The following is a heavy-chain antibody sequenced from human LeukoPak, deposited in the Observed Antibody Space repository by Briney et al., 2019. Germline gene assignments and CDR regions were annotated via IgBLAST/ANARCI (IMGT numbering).Heavy chain of an antibody. J-gene: IGHJ4*02. CDR2: IYHSGST. D-gene: IGHD4-17*01. V-gene: IGHV4-4*02. CDR3: ASPGGTVTTSPYY. Sequence: PSETLSLTCAVSGGSISSSNWWSWVRQPPGKGLEWIGEIYHSGSTNYNPSLKSRVTISVDKSKNQFSLKLSSVTAADTAVYYCASPGGTVTTSPYYWGQGTLVTVSS. CDR1: GGSISSSNW.